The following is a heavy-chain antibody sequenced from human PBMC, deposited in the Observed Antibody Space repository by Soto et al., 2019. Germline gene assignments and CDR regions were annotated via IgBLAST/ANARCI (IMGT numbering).Heavy chain of an antibody. V-gene: IGHV3-53*01. CDR2: LYEVDGS. CDR3: ATWHEREHAFDV. Sequence: DVQLVESGGGLIQPGESLRLSCAAFGLTISGKKYVAWVRQAPGKGLEWVSALYEVDGSFYADSVTGRFTTSSDSSKTTVYLQMNDLTPDDTAVYYCATWHEREHAFDVWGQGTTVTISA. J-gene: IGHJ3*01. CDR1: GLTISGKKY. D-gene: IGHD1-1*01.